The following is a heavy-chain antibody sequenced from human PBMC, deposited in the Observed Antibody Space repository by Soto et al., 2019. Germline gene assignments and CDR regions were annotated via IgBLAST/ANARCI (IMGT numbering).Heavy chain of an antibody. D-gene: IGHD6-13*01. CDR3: AKEAYIAAAGIEKNYYYGMDV. Sequence: QVQLVESGGGVVQPGRSLRLSCAASGFTFSSYGMHWVRQAPGKGLEWVAVISYDGSNKYYADSVKGRFTISRDNSKNTLYLQMNSLRAEDTAVYYCAKEAYIAAAGIEKNYYYGMDVWGQGTTVTVSS. V-gene: IGHV3-30*18. J-gene: IGHJ6*02. CDR2: ISYDGSNK. CDR1: GFTFSSYG.